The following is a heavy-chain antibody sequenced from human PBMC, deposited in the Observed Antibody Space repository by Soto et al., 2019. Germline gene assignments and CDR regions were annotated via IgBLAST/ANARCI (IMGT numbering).Heavy chain of an antibody. CDR2: INAYNGNT. V-gene: IGHV1-18*01. Sequence: QVQLVQSGAEVKKPGASVKVSCKASGYTFTSYGISWVRQAPGQGLEWMGWINAYNGNTKYVQKLQGRVTMTTNTPTRTAYMELRRLRSDDTDVYYCAGDAATRLNHYWGQGTLVTVSS. J-gene: IGHJ4*02. CDR3: AGDAATRLNHY. CDR1: GYTFTSYG. D-gene: IGHD3-16*01.